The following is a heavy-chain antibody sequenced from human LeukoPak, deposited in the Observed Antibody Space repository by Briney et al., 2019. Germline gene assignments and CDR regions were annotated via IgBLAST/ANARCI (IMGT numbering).Heavy chain of an antibody. V-gene: IGHV3-21*01. Sequence: GGSLRLSCAASGFTFSSYSVNWVRQAPGKGLEWVSSISSSSSYIYYADSVKGRFTISRDNAKNSLSLQMNSLRAEDTAVYYCARGGSNQGSYYYYMDVWGKGTTVTVSS. D-gene: IGHD4-11*01. CDR1: GFTFSSYS. J-gene: IGHJ6*03. CDR2: ISSSSSYI. CDR3: ARGGSNQGSYYYYMDV.